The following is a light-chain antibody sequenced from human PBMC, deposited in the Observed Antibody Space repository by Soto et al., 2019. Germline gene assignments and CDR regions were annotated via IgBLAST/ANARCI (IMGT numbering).Light chain of an antibody. Sequence: ETVLTQSPGTLSLSPGERATLSCRASQSVRSNYLAWYQQKPGQAPRLLIYNSSTRATGIPDRFSGSGSGTDFTLTISRLEPEDFALYYCQQYRDLPQTFCQGTKVEMK. CDR1: QSVRSNY. J-gene: IGKJ1*01. CDR3: QQYRDLPQT. CDR2: NSS. V-gene: IGKV3-20*01.